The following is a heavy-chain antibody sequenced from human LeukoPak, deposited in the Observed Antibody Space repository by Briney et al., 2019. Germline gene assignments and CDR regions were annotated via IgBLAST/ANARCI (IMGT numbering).Heavy chain of an antibody. CDR1: GFTFSTYA. CDR2: ISYDGSNQ. Sequence: PGGSLRLSCAASGFTFSTYAMHWVRQAPGKGLEWVAVISYDGSNQYYTDSVKGRFTISRDNSKNTLYLQMNSLRAEDTAVYYCARWGERGYSYGYGFDYWGQGTLVTVSS. D-gene: IGHD5-18*01. CDR3: ARWGERGYSYGYGFDY. J-gene: IGHJ4*02. V-gene: IGHV3-30*14.